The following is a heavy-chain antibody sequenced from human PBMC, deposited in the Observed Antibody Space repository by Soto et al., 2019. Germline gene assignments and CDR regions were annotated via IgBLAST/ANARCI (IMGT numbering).Heavy chain of an antibody. CDR1: GYSISSGYY. CDR2: IYQSGST. Sequence: SETLSLTCDVSGYSISSGYYWGWIRQPPGKGLEWVASIYQSGSTYYNPSLNSRVTISLGTSKNQFSLNLSSVTAADTAVYYCARISGRPVTRGVPIMFDYWGQGVLVTVSS. D-gene: IGHD3-10*01. CDR3: ARISGRPVTRGVPIMFDY. J-gene: IGHJ4*02. V-gene: IGHV4-38-2*01.